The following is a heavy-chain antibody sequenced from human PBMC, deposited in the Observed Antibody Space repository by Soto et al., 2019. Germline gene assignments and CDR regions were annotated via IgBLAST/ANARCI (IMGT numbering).Heavy chain of an antibody. CDR2: ISGSGGST. J-gene: IGHJ5*02. CDR1: GFTFSSYA. CDR3: AKDHCSSTSCYRSNWFDP. V-gene: IGHV3-23*01. Sequence: GGSLRLSCAASGFTFSSYAMSWVRQAPGEGLEWVSAISGSGGSTYYADSVKGRFTISRDNSKNTLYLQMNSLRAEDTAVYYCAKDHCSSTSCYRSNWFDPWGQGTLVTVSS. D-gene: IGHD2-2*02.